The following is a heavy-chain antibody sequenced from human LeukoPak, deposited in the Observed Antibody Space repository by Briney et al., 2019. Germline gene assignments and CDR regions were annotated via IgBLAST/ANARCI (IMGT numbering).Heavy chain of an antibody. D-gene: IGHD6-13*01. CDR2: ISYDGSNK. J-gene: IGHJ4*02. V-gene: IGHV3-30-3*01. CDR3: ARTIAAAGGWFDY. Sequence: PGRSLRLSCAASGFTFSSYAMHWVRQAPGKGLEWVAVISYDGSNKYYADSVKGRFTISRDNSKNTLYLQMNSLRAEDTAVYYCARTIAAAGGWFDYWGQGTLVTVSS. CDR1: GFTFSSYA.